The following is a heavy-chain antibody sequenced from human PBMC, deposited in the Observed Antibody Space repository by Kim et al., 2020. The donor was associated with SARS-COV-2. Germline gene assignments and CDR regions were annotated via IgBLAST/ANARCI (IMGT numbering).Heavy chain of an antibody. Sequence: TNKPARKSRVTISVYTSKNQFSLKLSSVTAADKAVYYCAREAYYTRGMDVWGQGTTVTVSS. CDR3: AREAYYTRGMDV. D-gene: IGHD3-10*01. J-gene: IGHJ6*02. V-gene: IGHV4-59*01.